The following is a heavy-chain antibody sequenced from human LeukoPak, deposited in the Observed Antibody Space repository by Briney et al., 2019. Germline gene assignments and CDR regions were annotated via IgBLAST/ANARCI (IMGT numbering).Heavy chain of an antibody. D-gene: IGHD3-3*01. V-gene: IGHV4-39*01. CDR1: GGSISSSNYN. J-gene: IGHJ4*02. Sequence: SETLSLTCTVSGGSISSSNYNWGWIRQPPGKGLEWIGSIYYSGSTYYNPSLMSRVTISVDTSKNQFSPKLNSVTAADTAVYYCARQPLYYDFWSGYSYFDYWGQGTLVTVSS. CDR3: ARQPLYYDFWSGYSYFDY. CDR2: IYYSGST.